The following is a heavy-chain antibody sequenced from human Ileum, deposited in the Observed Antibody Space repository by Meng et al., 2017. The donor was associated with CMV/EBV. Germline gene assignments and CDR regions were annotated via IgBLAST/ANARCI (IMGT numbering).Heavy chain of an antibody. V-gene: IGHV3-74*01. D-gene: IGHD2-2*01. Sequence: GESLKISCTASGFTFSSSWMHWVRQAPGKGLVWVSRINSDGSTTTYADPVKGRFSISRDNAKNTLYLQMHSLRAEDTAVYYCARASLSCSSTNCFVYFENWGQETLVTVSS. J-gene: IGHJ4*02. CDR3: ARASLSCSSTNCFVYFEN. CDR2: INSDGSTT. CDR1: GFTFSSSW.